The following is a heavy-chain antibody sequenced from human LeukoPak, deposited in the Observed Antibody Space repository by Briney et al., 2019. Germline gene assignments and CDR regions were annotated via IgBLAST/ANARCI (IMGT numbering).Heavy chain of an antibody. CDR2: INPNSGGT. Sequence: ASVKVSCKASGYTFTGYYMHWVRQAPGQGLEGMGWINPNSGGTNYAQKFQGWVTMTRDTSISTAYMELSRLRSDDTAVYYCARGYCSGGSCYNNWFDPWGQGTLVTVSS. V-gene: IGHV1-2*04. D-gene: IGHD2-15*01. CDR1: GYTFTGYY. J-gene: IGHJ5*02. CDR3: ARGYCSGGSCYNNWFDP.